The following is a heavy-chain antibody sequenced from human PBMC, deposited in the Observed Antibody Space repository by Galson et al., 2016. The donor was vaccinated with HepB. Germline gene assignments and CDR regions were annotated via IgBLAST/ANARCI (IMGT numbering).Heavy chain of an antibody. CDR2: IYYSGST. D-gene: IGHD2-2*01. V-gene: IGHV4-31*03. CDR1: GGSISSHDYY. Sequence: TLSLTCTVSGGSISSHDYYWNWIRQHPGKGLEWIGYIYYSGSTYYNPSLGGRVTMPVDTSKNQFSLKLSSVTAADTAVYYCARDSGNCSSTSCFENWFGPWGQGTLVTVSS. CDR3: ARDSGNCSSTSCFENWFGP. J-gene: IGHJ5*02.